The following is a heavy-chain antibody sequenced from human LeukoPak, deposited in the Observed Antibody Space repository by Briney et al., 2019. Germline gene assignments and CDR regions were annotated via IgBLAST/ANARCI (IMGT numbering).Heavy chain of an antibody. D-gene: IGHD6-19*01. J-gene: IGHJ3*02. CDR2: IYYRGST. CDR3: ARYSSWYSSGWYFHDAFDI. V-gene: IGHV4-39*01. Sequence: SETLSLTCTVSGGSISSSSYYWGWIRQPPGKGLEWIGSIYYRGSTYYNPSLKSRVTISVDTSKNQFSLKLSSVTAADTAVYYGARYSSWYSSGWYFHDAFDIWGQGTMVTVSS. CDR1: GGSISSSSYY.